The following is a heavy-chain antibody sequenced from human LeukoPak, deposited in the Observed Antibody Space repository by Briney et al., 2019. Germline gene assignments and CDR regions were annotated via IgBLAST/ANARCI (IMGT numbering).Heavy chain of an antibody. J-gene: IGHJ6*03. V-gene: IGHV3-7*03. CDR2: IKQDGSEK. Sequence: PGRSLRLSCAASGFTFSSYGMHWVRQAPGKGLEWVANIKQDGSEKYYVDSVKGRFTISRDNAKNSLYLQMNSLRAEDTAVYYCARAYYYGSGSSYYYYYYMDVWGKGTTVTVSS. CDR1: GFTFSSYG. CDR3: ARAYYYGSGSSYYYYYYMDV. D-gene: IGHD3-10*01.